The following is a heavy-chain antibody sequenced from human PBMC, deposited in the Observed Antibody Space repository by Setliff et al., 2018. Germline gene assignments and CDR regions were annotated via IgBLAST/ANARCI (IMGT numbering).Heavy chain of an antibody. CDR2: LIPILRKT. D-gene: IGHD2-15*01. Sequence: SVKVSCKASGGTFSSDVITWVRQAPGQGLEWMGRLIPILRKTNYAENFQGRVSLTADGSTNTVHMEVTSLRTEDTAVYFCALSSLSICSGGNCPNAFDIWGQGTMVTVSS. V-gene: IGHV1-69*13. CDR1: GGTFSSDV. J-gene: IGHJ3*02. CDR3: ALSSLSICSGGNCPNAFDI.